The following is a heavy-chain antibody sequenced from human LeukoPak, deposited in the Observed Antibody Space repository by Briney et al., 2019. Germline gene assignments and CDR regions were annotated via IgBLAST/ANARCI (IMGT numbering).Heavy chain of an antibody. CDR2: FYTGGVT. D-gene: IGHD1-1*01. V-gene: IGHV3-23*03. CDR1: GFTFTDYA. CDR3: AREYADNDLHEYWFDL. Sequence: GGSLRLSCAASGFTFTDYAMSWVRQAPGKGLEWVSVFYTGGVTYYADSVRGRFTISRDNSNNTVYLQMDSLRADDTAVYYCAREYADNDLHEYWFDLWGRGTLVTVSS. J-gene: IGHJ4*02.